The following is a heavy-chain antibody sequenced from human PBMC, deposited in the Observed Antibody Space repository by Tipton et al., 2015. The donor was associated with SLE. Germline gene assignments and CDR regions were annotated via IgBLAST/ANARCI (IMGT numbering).Heavy chain of an antibody. J-gene: IGHJ4*02. CDR3: ARAPTAAVTHFDF. V-gene: IGHV4-39*07. CDR2: IYYSGIT. Sequence: TLSLTCTVSSGSVGSSDYYWGWIRQSPGKGLEWIGTIYYSGITYYNPSLKSRVIMSVDMSSNQFYLNLTSVTAADTAVYYCARAPTAAVTHFDFWGQGTLVTASS. CDR1: SGSVGSSDYY. D-gene: IGHD4-23*01.